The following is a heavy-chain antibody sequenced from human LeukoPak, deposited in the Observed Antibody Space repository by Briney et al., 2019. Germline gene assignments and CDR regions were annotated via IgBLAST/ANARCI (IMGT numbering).Heavy chain of an antibody. D-gene: IGHD6-19*01. V-gene: IGHV3-74*01. CDR3: VKLGAVAGSNC. J-gene: IGHJ4*02. Sequence: GGSLRLSCAASGFTFSSHWIHWVRQAPGKGLVWVSRINPDGSDTSHADSVKGRFTISRDNAKNTLYLQMNSLRAEDTAVYYCVKLGAVAGSNCWGQGTLVTVSS. CDR1: GFTFSSHW. CDR2: INPDGSDT.